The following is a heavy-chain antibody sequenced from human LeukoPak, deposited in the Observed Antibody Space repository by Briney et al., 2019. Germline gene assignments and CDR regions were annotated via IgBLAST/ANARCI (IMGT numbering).Heavy chain of an antibody. D-gene: IGHD3-22*01. CDR3: ASSYDSSGYYHTPFDY. V-gene: IGHV3-30*02. CDR1: GFTFSSYG. Sequence: GGSLRLSCAASGFTFSSYGMHWVRQAPGKGLEWVAFIRYDGSNKYYADSVKGRFTISRDNSKNTLYLQMNSLRAEDTAVYYCASSYDSSGYYHTPFDYWGQGTLVTVSS. CDR2: IRYDGSNK. J-gene: IGHJ4*02.